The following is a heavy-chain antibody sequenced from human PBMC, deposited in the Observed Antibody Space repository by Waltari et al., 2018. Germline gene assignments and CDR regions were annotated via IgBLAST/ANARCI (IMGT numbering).Heavy chain of an antibody. V-gene: IGHV1-2*02. CDR2: INPNSGGT. CDR1: GYTFTGYS. Sequence: QVQLVQSGAEVKKPGASVKVSCKASGYTFTGYSMPWVRQAPGQGLEWMGWINPNSGGTNYAQKFQGRVTMTRDTSISTAYMELSRLRSDDTAVYYCARDRVYDSSGYFNQGWGQGTLVTVSS. J-gene: IGHJ4*02. CDR3: ARDRVYDSSGYFNQG. D-gene: IGHD3-22*01.